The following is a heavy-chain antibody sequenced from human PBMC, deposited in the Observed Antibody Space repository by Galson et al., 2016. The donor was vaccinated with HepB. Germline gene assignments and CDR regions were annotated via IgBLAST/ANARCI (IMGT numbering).Heavy chain of an antibody. CDR1: GFTFTEYY. Sequence: SLRLSCAASGFTFTEYYMTWIRQAPGEGLEWLSYLSPSTRYTNSADSVKGRFTIIRDNAKNSVYLQMNSLRAEDTAVYYCARDPGGYGFIDSWGQGTLVTVSS. V-gene: IGHV3-11*06. CDR3: ARDPGGYGFIDS. D-gene: IGHD5-12*01. J-gene: IGHJ4*02. CDR2: LSPSTRYT.